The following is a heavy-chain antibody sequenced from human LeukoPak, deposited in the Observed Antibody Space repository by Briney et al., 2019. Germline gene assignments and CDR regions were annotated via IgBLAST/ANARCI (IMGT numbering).Heavy chain of an antibody. CDR3: AGDPNGGYCSGGSCPPGY. J-gene: IGHJ4*02. Sequence: GGSLRLSCAASGFTFSSYWMSWVRQAPGKGLEWVANIKQDGSEKYYVDSVKGQFTISRDNAKNSLYLQMNSLRAEDTAVYYCAGDPNGGYCSGGSCPPGYWGQGTLVTVSS. CDR1: GFTFSSYW. D-gene: IGHD2-15*01. V-gene: IGHV3-7*03. CDR2: IKQDGSEK.